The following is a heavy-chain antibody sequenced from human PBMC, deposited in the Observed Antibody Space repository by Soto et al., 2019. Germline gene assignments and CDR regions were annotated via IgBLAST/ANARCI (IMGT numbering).Heavy chain of an antibody. D-gene: IGHD6-13*01. J-gene: IGHJ4*02. CDR2: ISGNGGST. Sequence: GGSLRLSCAASGFTFSSYAMSWVRQAPGKGLESVSAISGNGGSTYYADSVKGRFTISRDNSKNTLYLQMNSLRAEDTAVYYCAKDFYSPGLGFFDYWGQGTLVTVSS. V-gene: IGHV3-23*01. CDR3: AKDFYSPGLGFFDY. CDR1: GFTFSSYA.